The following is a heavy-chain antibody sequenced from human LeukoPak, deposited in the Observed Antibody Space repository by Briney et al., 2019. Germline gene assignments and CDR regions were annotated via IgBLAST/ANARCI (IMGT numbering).Heavy chain of an antibody. CDR2: IYTSGST. Sequence: SETLSLTCTVSGGSISSYYWSWIRQPAGKGLEWIGRIYTSGSTNYNPSLKSRVTMSVDTSKNQFSLKLSSVTAADTAVYYCARASLYCSSTICYRGHHQNYYYYGMDVWGQGTTVTVSS. CDR3: ARASLYCSSTICYRGHHQNYYYYGMDV. CDR1: GGSISSYY. D-gene: IGHD2-2*01. J-gene: IGHJ6*02. V-gene: IGHV4-4*07.